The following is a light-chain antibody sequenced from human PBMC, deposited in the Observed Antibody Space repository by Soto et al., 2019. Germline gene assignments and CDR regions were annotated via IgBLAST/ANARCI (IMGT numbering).Light chain of an antibody. J-gene: IGKJ4*01. CDR3: QQRTNWPPVT. V-gene: IGKV3D-15*01. CDR1: QSVSIN. Sequence: EIVMTQSPATLSVSPGERATLSCRASQSVSINLAWYQQKPGQAPRLLIYGASTRATGIPARFSGSGSGTDFTLTISSLEPEDFAVYYCQQRTNWPPVTFGGGTKVEIK. CDR2: GAS.